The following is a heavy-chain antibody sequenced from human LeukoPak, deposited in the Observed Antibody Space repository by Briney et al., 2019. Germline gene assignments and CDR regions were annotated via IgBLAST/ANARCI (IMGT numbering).Heavy chain of an antibody. CDR3: ARDLGRWGSYDIIY. J-gene: IGHJ4*02. CDR1: GYTFTVYY. V-gene: IGHV1-2*02. D-gene: IGHD3-16*01. CDR2: INADSVCT. Sequence: ASARVSCEASGYTFTVYYSRCVRHTPEQGLGRVGWINADSVCTNYAQMFQGRVTMTRDTSNSTAYMELGRLRSDDTAVYYCARDLGRWGSYDIIYWGQGTLVTVSS.